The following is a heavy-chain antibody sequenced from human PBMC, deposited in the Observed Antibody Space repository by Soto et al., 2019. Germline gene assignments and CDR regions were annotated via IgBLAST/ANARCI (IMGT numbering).Heavy chain of an antibody. CDR3: AKTPRRLYS. CDR1: GFIFSNSW. V-gene: IGHV3-7*01. J-gene: IGHJ4*02. CDR2: ISADVSEK. Sequence: PGGTLRLSCAAPGFIFSNSWMNWVRQAPGKGLEWVAYISADVSEKKHVDSVEGRFTISRDNAKYSVYLQMNSLRAEDAAVYDCAKTPRRLYSWGQGTRGRVS. D-gene: IGHD6-6*01.